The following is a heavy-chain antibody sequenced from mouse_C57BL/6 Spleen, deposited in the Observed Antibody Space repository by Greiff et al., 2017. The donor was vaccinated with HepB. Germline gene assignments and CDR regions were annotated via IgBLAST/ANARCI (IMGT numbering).Heavy chain of an antibody. CDR3: ARWTYYGSSGAMDY. D-gene: IGHD1-1*01. CDR2: INPNSGST. Sequence: VQLQQSGAELVKPGASVKLSCKASGYTFTSYWMHWVKQRPGQGLEWIGMINPNSGSTNYNEKFKSKATLTVDNSSSTAYMQLSSLTSEDSAVYYCARWTYYGSSGAMDYWGQGTAVTVSA. CDR1: GYTFTSYW. J-gene: IGHJ4*01. V-gene: IGHV1-64*01.